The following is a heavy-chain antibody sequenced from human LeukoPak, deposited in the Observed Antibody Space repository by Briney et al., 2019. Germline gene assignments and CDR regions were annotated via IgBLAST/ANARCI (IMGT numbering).Heavy chain of an antibody. J-gene: IGHJ5*02. D-gene: IGHD4-11*01. CDR2: AYHDGNT. Sequence: SETLSLTCAVSGGSISSGTWWSWVRQPPGKGLEWIGEAYHDGNTKYSPSFRSRVTMSVDNSKSQFSLELSSVTAADTAVYYCASSNNYVWFDPWGQGALVTVSS. CDR1: GGSISSGTW. CDR3: ASSNNYVWFDP. V-gene: IGHV4-4*02.